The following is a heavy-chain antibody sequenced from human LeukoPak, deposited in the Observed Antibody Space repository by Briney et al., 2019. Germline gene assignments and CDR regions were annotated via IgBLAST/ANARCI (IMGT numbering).Heavy chain of an antibody. V-gene: IGHV4-34*01. Sequence: SETLSLTCAVYGGSFSGYYWSWVRQPPGKGLEWIGEINHSGSTNYNPSLKSRVTISVDTSKNQFSLKLSSVTAADTAVYYCARGRARQQLSSRPHYHYGMDVWGQGTTVTVSS. CDR2: INHSGST. J-gene: IGHJ6*02. CDR3: ARGRARQQLSSRPHYHYGMDV. CDR1: GGSFSGYY. D-gene: IGHD6-13*01.